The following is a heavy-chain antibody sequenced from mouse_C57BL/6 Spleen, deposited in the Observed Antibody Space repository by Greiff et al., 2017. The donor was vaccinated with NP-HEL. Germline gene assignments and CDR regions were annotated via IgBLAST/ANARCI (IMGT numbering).Heavy chain of an antibody. CDR2: IWSGGST. J-gene: IGHJ4*01. CDR3: ASSDYSKKYYAMDY. Sequence: VQLQQSGPGLVQPSQSLSITCTVSGFSLTSYGVHWVRQSPGKGLEWLGVIWSGGSTDYNAAFISRLSISKDNSKSQVFFKMNSLQADDTAIYYCASSDYSKKYYAMDYWGQGTSVTVSS. V-gene: IGHV2-2*01. CDR1: GFSLTSYG. D-gene: IGHD2-5*01.